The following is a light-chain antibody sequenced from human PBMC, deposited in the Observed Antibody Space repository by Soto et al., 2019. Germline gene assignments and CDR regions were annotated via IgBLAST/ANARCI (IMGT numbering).Light chain of an antibody. CDR3: QEFHSSSRT. CDR2: SAS. Sequence: DIRMTQSPSTLSVSLGDRVTISCRASRNIDSWLAWYQQRPGGIPQLLIYSASNLQNGVPSRFSGSGSGTDFTLTINGLQPDDFATYYCQEFHSSSRTFGQGTRVDMK. V-gene: IGKV1-5*03. J-gene: IGKJ1*01. CDR1: RNIDSW.